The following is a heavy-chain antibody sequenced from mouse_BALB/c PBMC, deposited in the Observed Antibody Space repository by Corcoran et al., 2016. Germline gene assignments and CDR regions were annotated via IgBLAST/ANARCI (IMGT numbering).Heavy chain of an antibody. CDR3: AVSVVEFLFDY. CDR2: INTYTGEP. CDR1: GYTFTNYG. Sequence: QIQLVQSGPELKKPGETVKISCKASGYTFTNYGMNWVKQAPGKGLKWMGWINTYTGEPTYADDFKGRFAFSLETSASTAYLQINNLKNEDTATYFWAVSVVEFLFDYWGQGTTLTVSS. D-gene: IGHD1-1*01. V-gene: IGHV9-3-1*01. J-gene: IGHJ2*01.